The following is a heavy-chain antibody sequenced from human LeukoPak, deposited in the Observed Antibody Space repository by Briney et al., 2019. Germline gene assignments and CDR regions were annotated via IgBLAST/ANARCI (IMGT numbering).Heavy chain of an antibody. CDR3: ARVIAVPAAPYFDY. CDR1: GGSISSSSYY. CDR2: IYYSGST. J-gene: IGHJ4*02. Sequence: SETLSLTCTVSGGSISSSSYYWGWIRQPPGKGLDWLGSIYYSGSTYYNPPLKSRFTISVDTSKNQFSLKLSSVTAADTAVYYCARVIAVPAAPYFDYWGQGTLVTVSS. D-gene: IGHD2-2*01. V-gene: IGHV4-39*01.